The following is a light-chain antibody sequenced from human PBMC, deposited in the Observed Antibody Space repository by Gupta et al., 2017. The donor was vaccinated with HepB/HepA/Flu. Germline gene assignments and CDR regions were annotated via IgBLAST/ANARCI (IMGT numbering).Light chain of an antibody. V-gene: IGKV2-28*01. J-gene: IGKJ4*01. CDR3: MQALESPLS. CDR2: LAF. Sequence: DIVMTQSPLPLPVTPGEPASISCRSSQSLLHNNGHNYLDWYLQKPGQSPQLLIFLAFNRASGVPDRFSGSGSGTDFTLTISRVEAGDVGVYYCMQALESPLSFGGGTKVEIK. CDR1: QSLLHNNGHNY.